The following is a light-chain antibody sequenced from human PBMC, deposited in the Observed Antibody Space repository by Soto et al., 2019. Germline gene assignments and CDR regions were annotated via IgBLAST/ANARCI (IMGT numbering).Light chain of an antibody. V-gene: IGLV2-14*01. CDR2: EVN. CDR3: SSFTTTSTYV. CDR1: SSDVGGCDC. J-gene: IGLJ1*01. Sequence: QSALTQPASVSGSPGQSITISCTGTSSDVGGCDCVSWYQQYPGKAPKIMIYEVNYRPSGVSNRFSGSKSGNTASLTISGLQAVDEADYYCSSFTTTSTYVFGTGTTVTVL.